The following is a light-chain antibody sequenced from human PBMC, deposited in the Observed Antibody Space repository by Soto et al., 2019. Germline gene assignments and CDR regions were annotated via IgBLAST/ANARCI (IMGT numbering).Light chain of an antibody. J-gene: IGKJ4*01. CDR3: MQGTHSPLT. CDR1: HGLVHSSGHTF. CDR2: QVS. V-gene: IGKV2-30*02. Sequence: DVVLTQSPRSLPVTLGQPASISCRSSHGLVHSSGHTFLNWLDQWPGQSPRRLIFQVSKWDYGVPDRFSRSGSGTDFTLTMSRVEAEDVGVFYCMQGTHSPLTVGGGTKVEIK.